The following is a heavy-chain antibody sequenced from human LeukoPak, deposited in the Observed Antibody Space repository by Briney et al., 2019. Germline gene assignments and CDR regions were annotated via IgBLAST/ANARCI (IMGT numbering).Heavy chain of an antibody. Sequence: SVKVSCKASGGTLSSYAISWVRQARGQRLEWIGWIVVGSGNTNYAQKFQERVTITRDMSTSTAYMELSSLRSEDTAVYYCAASPFFSGVGRRAYYYMDVWGKGTTVTVSS. J-gene: IGHJ6*03. CDR1: GGTLSSYA. CDR3: AASPFFSGVGRRAYYYMDV. V-gene: IGHV1-58*02. D-gene: IGHD3-3*01. CDR2: IVVGSGNT.